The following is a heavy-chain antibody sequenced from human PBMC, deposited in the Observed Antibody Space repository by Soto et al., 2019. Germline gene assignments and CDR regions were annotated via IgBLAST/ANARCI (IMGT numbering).Heavy chain of an antibody. V-gene: IGHV4-59*08. Sequence: SETLSLTCTVSGGSISSYYWSWIRQPPGKGLEWIGYIYYSGSTNYNPSLKSRVTISVDTSKNHFSLKLSSVTAADTAVYYCARLYGFSGFDYWGQGTLVTVSS. CDR3: ARLYGFSGFDY. CDR1: GGSISSYY. CDR2: IYYSGST. D-gene: IGHD6-25*01. J-gene: IGHJ4*02.